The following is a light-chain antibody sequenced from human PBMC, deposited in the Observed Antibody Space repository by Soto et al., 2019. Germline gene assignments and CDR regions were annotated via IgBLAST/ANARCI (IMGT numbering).Light chain of an antibody. Sequence: DIQLTQSPSTLSASVGDRVSITCWASQSVGSWLAWHQKKPGKAPKLLIFDGTYLESGVPSRFSGSGSGTEFTLTITDLQPDDSATYYCQHYDSHSEAFGQGTKVEVK. V-gene: IGKV1-5*01. CDR1: QSVGSW. J-gene: IGKJ1*01. CDR2: DGT. CDR3: QHYDSHSEA.